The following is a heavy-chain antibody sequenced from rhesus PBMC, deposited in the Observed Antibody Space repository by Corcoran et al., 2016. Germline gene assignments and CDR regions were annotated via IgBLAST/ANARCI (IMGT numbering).Heavy chain of an antibody. CDR2: ISCAGGDT. J-gene: IGHJ4*01. CDR1: DYSLGRGYY. D-gene: IGHD6-31*01. Sequence: QVQLQESGPGLVKPSETLSLTCVVSDYSLGRGYYWGWFCQPPGKRMEYFGYISCAGGDTYYNPSLKSRVTISKDTSKNQFSLKLNSVTAADTAIYYCARQVDSSVDFWGQGVLVTVSS. V-gene: IGHV4-99*01. CDR3: ARQVDSSVDF.